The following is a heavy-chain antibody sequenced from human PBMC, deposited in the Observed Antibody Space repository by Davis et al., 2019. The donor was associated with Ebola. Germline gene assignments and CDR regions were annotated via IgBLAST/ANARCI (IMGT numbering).Heavy chain of an antibody. D-gene: IGHD4/OR15-4a*01. Sequence: GESLKISCAASGFTFSRYAMHWVRQAPGKGPEWVAVISYDGSNKYYADSVKDRFTISRDNSKNTLYLQMNSLRAEDTAVYYCARERGPNHFDYWGQGTLVTVSS. CDR2: ISYDGSNK. J-gene: IGHJ4*02. CDR3: ARERGPNHFDY. V-gene: IGHV3-30-3*01. CDR1: GFTFSRYA.